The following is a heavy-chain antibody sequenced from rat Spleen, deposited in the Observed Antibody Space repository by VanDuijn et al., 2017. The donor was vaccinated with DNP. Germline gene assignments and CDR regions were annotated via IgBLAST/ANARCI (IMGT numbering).Heavy chain of an antibody. CDR3: ARWTRYFDA. Sequence: EVQLKESGPGLVKPSQSLSLTCSFTGYSITSNYWGWIRQFPGNKVEYIGHITYRGNTNYNPSLVSRISITRDTSKNQFFLQLNSVTTEDTATYYCARWTRYFDAWGQGVMVTVSS. CDR2: ITYRGNT. CDR1: GYSITSNY. V-gene: IGHV3-1*01. D-gene: IGHD1-4*01. J-gene: IGHJ2*01.